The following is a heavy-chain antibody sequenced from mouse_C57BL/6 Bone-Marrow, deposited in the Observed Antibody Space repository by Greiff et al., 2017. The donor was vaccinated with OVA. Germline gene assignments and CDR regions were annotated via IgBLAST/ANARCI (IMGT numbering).Heavy chain of an antibody. V-gene: IGHV1-7*01. Sequence: QVQLQQSGAELAKPGASVKLSCKASGYTFTSYWMHWVKQRPGQGLEWIGYINPSSGYTKYNQKFKDKATLTADKSSSTAYMQLSSLTYEDSAVYYCARGKYGKPLDFDYWGQGTTLTVSS. CDR2: INPSSGYT. CDR1: GYTFTSYW. J-gene: IGHJ2*01. CDR3: ARGKYGKPLDFDY. D-gene: IGHD2-1*01.